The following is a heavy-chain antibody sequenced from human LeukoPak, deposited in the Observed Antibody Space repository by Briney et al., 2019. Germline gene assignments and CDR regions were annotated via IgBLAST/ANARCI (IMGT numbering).Heavy chain of an antibody. CDR3: AKEYRTKGAFDI. CDR1: GFTFSDYY. J-gene: IGHJ3*02. V-gene: IGHV3-11*04. CDR2: ISSSGTTI. D-gene: IGHD1-26*01. Sequence: GGSLRLSCAASGFTFSDYYMSWIRQAPGKGLEWVSYISSSGTTIYYADSVKGRFTISRDNAKNSLYLQMNSLRAEDTAVYYCAKEYRTKGAFDIWGQGTMVTVSS.